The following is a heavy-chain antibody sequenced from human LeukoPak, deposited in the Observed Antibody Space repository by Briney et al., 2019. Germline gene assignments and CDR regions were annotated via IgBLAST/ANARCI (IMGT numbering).Heavy chain of an antibody. CDR1: GFTFSSYS. Sequence: GGSLRLSCAASGFTFSSYSMNWVRQAPGKGLEWASSISSSSSYIYYADSVKGRFTISRDNAKNSLYLQMNSLRAEDTAVYYCARDHDRYDSSGYPYWGQGTLATVSS. D-gene: IGHD3-22*01. J-gene: IGHJ4*02. CDR3: ARDHDRYDSSGYPY. CDR2: ISSSSSYI. V-gene: IGHV3-21*01.